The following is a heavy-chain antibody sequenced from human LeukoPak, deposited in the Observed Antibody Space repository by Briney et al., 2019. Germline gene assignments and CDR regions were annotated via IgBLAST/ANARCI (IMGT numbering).Heavy chain of an antibody. V-gene: IGHV4-59*08. D-gene: IGHD3-10*01. J-gene: IGHJ6*02. CDR2: IYYSGTI. CDR3: ARLDYGSGYYHYGMDV. Sequence: PSETLSLTCTVSGGSISSYYWSWIRQPPGKGLEWIGYIYYSGTINYNPSLKSRVTISVDTSKKQFSLHLSSVTAADTAVYYCARLDYGSGYYHYGMDVWGQGTTVTVSS. CDR1: GGSISSYY.